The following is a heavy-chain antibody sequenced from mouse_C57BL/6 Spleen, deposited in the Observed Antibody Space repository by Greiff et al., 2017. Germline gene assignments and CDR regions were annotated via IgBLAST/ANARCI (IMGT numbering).Heavy chain of an antibody. Sequence: VQLQQPGAELVMPGASVKLSCKASGYTFTSYWMHWVKQRPGQGLEWIGEIDPSDSYTNYNQKFKGKSTLTVDKSSSTAYMPLSSLTSEDSAVCYSAISGSSYAMDYWGQGTSVTVSS. CDR2: IDPSDSYT. CDR3: AISGSSYAMDY. D-gene: IGHD1-1*02. J-gene: IGHJ4*01. V-gene: IGHV1-69*01. CDR1: GYTFTSYW.